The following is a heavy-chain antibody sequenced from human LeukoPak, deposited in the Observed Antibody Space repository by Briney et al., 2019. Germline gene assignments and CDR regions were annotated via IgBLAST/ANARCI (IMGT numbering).Heavy chain of an antibody. Sequence: GGSLRLSCAASGFTFSSYDMHWVRQATGKGLEWVSAIGTAGDTYYPGSVKGRFTISRENAKNSLYLQMNSLRAGDTVVYYCARGQPYYYDSSGYPLDYWGQGTLVTVSS. CDR3: ARGQPYYYDSSGYPLDY. D-gene: IGHD3-22*01. CDR1: GFTFSSYD. J-gene: IGHJ4*02. V-gene: IGHV3-13*01. CDR2: IGTAGDT.